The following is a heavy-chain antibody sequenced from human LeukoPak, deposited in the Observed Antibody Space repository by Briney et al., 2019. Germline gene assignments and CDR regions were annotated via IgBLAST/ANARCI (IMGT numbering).Heavy chain of an antibody. V-gene: IGHV3-33*08. CDR1: GFTFSNYA. D-gene: IGHD3-10*01. CDR2: IWYDGSNK. J-gene: IGHJ4*02. Sequence: GTSLRLSCAASGFTFSNYAMNWVRQAPGKGLEWVAVIWYDGSNKYYADSVKGRFTNSRDNSKNTLYLQMNSLRAEDTAVYYCAREPHYYGSGPFDYWGQGTLVTVSS. CDR3: AREPHYYGSGPFDY.